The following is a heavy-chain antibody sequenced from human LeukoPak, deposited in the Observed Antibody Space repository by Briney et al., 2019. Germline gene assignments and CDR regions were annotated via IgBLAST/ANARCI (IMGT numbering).Heavy chain of an antibody. Sequence: SETPSLTCTVSGGSISSYYWSWIRQPPGKGLEWIGYIYYSGSTNYNPSLKSRVTISVDTSKNQFSLKLSSVTAADTAVYYCARLSDYDILTGFVSWFDPWGQGTLVTVSS. CDR3: ARLSDYDILTGFVSWFDP. J-gene: IGHJ5*02. CDR1: GGSISSYY. V-gene: IGHV4-59*08. D-gene: IGHD3-9*01. CDR2: IYYSGST.